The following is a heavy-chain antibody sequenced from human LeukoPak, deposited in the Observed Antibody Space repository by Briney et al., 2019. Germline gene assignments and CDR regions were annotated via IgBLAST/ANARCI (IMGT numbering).Heavy chain of an antibody. V-gene: IGHV3-30*18. J-gene: IGHJ4*02. CDR1: GFTFSSYG. CDR2: ISYDGSNK. D-gene: IGHD3-16*01. Sequence: PGGSLRLSCAASGFTFSSYGMHWVRQAPGKGLEWVAVISYDGSNKYYADSVKGRFTISRDNSKNTLYLQMNSLRAEDTAVYYCAEDLGLSFDYWGQGTLVTVSS. CDR3: AEDLGLSFDY.